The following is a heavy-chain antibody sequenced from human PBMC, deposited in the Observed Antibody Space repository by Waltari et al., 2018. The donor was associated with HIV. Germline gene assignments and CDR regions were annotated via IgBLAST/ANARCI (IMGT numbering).Heavy chain of an antibody. Sequence: QVQVQESGPGLVKPSGTLSLTCTVSGDSISSTNWWSGTTNRWSWVRQAPGKGLEWIGEIDQSGTTNYNPSLKSRVTISVDKSKSQFSLKLSSVTAADTAVYYCARDGHSSSWTWGQGTLVTVSS. J-gene: IGHJ4*02. D-gene: IGHD6-13*01. CDR3: ARDGHSSSWT. V-gene: IGHV4-4*02. CDR1: GDSISSTNW. CDR2: IDQSGTT.